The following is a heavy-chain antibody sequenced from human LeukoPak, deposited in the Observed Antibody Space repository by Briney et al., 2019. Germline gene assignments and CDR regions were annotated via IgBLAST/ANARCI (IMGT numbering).Heavy chain of an antibody. CDR1: GGSISSGDNY. J-gene: IGHJ5*02. CDR2: IYYSGSPY. CDR3: AREVSTIAAAGSLFSHYFDP. V-gene: IGHV4-39*07. D-gene: IGHD6-13*01. Sequence: PSETLSLTCTVSGGSISSGDNYWGWIRQPPGKGLEWIGSIYYSGSPYYYNPSLKSRVTISLDTSKNQFSLKLSSVTAADTAVYYCAREVSTIAAAGSLFSHYFDPWGQGTLLTVSS.